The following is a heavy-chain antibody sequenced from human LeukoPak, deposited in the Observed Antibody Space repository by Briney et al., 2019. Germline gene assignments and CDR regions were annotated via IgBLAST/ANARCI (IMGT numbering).Heavy chain of an antibody. V-gene: IGHV3-7*03. CDR2: IKPDGTTK. CDR3: ARDDGDYSYGMDV. D-gene: IGHD4-17*01. Sequence: PGGSLRLSCAASGFPFSGYSMTWVRQAPGKGLEWVANIKPDGTTKFYVDSVKGRFTISRDNALNSLYLQMDSLRAEDTAVYYCARDDGDYSYGMDVWGQGTTVTVSS. J-gene: IGHJ6*02. CDR1: GFPFSGYS.